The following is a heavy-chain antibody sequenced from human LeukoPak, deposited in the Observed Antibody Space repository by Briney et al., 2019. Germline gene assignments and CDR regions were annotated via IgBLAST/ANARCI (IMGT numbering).Heavy chain of an antibody. CDR3: ARLGFRQWLPFVTNWFDP. CDR2: INHSGST. CDR1: GGSFSGYY. Sequence: SETLSLTCAVYGGSFSGYYWSWIRQPPGKGLEWIGEINHSGSTNYNPSLKSRVTISVDTSKNQFSLKLSSVTAADTAVYYCARLGFRQWLPFVTNWFDPWGQGTLVTVSS. J-gene: IGHJ5*02. V-gene: IGHV4-34*01. D-gene: IGHD6-19*01.